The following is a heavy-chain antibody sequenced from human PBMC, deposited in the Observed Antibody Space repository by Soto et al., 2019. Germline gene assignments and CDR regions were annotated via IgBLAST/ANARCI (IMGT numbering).Heavy chain of an antibody. CDR2: IWYDGSNK. CDR1: GFTFSSYG. J-gene: IGHJ6*02. D-gene: IGHD3-3*01. V-gene: IGHV3-33*01. CDR3: ARDLSDFWGYYYGMDV. Sequence: QVQLVESGGGVVQPGRSLRLSCAASGFTFSSYGMHWVRQAPGKGLEWVAVIWYDGSNKYYADSVKGRFTISRDNSKKTLYLQTNSQRAEDTAVNYCARDLSDFWGYYYGMDVWGQGTTVTVSS.